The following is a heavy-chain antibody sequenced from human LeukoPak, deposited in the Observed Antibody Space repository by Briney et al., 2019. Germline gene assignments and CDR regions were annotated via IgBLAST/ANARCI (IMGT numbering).Heavy chain of an antibody. Sequence: SETLSLTCTVSGGSISSHYWSWIRQPPGKGLEWIGYIYYSGSTNYNPSLKSRVTISVDTSKNQFSLKLSSVTAADTAVYYCARGRSSTSFDYWGQGTLVTVSS. CDR3: ARGRSSTSFDY. CDR2: IYYSGST. J-gene: IGHJ4*02. D-gene: IGHD2-2*01. CDR1: GGSISSHY. V-gene: IGHV4-59*11.